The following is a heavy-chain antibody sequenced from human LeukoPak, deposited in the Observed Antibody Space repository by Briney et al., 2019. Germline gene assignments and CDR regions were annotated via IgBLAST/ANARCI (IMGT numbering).Heavy chain of an antibody. CDR3: AKDTPLTTYTSGWSSNSFDY. CDR1: GFTFSSYA. D-gene: IGHD6-19*01. V-gene: IGHV3-23*01. CDR2: IFGSGGST. Sequence: GGSLRLSCAASGFTFSSYAMYWVRQAPGKGLEWVSGIFGSGGSTHYADSVKGRFTISRDNSKDTLYLQMHSLRAEDTAVYFCAKDTPLTTYTSGWSSNSFDYWGQGTLVAVSS. J-gene: IGHJ4*02.